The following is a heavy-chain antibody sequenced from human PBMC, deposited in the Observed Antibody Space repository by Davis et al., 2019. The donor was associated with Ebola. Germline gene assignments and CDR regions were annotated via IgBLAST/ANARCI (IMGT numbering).Heavy chain of an antibody. CDR1: GFTFSRYW. CDR3: ARGMGGSFDY. D-gene: IGHD3-16*01. CDR2: INSDGSTT. Sequence: PGGSLRLSCAASGFTFSRYWMHWVRQAPGKGLVYVSRINSDGSTTTYADSVKGRFTISRDNAKNTLYLQMNSLRAEDTAVYYCARGMGGSFDYWGQGTLVTVSS. J-gene: IGHJ4*02. V-gene: IGHV3-74*01.